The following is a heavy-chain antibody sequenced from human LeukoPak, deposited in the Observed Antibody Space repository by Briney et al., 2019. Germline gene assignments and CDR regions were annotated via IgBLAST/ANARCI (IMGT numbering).Heavy chain of an antibody. CDR2: IYYSGST. CDR1: GGSISSYY. CDR3: ASLGTTNWFDP. V-gene: IGHV4-59*01. D-gene: IGHD4-17*01. Sequence: SETLSLTCTVSGGSISSYYWSWIRQPPGKGLEWIGYIYYSGSTNYNPSLKSRVTISVDTSKNQFSLKPSSVTAADTAVYYCASLGTTNWFDPWGQGTLVSVSS. J-gene: IGHJ5*02.